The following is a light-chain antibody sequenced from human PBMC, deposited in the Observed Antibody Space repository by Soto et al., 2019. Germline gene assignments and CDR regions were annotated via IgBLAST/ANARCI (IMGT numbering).Light chain of an antibody. CDR2: GAS. V-gene: IGKV3-20*01. Sequence: LTLCRRPMTIKTGERATLSCRASQSVSSSYLAWYQQEPGQAPRLLIYGASNRATGIPDRFSGSGSGTDFTLTISRLEPEDFAVYYCQQYGSSPPITFGQGTRLEIK. CDR1: QSVSSSY. J-gene: IGKJ5*01. CDR3: QQYGSSPPIT.